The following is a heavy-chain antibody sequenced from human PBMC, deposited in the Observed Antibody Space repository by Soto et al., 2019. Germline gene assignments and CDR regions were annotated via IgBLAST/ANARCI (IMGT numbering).Heavy chain of an antibody. CDR2: IYYSGST. CDR1: GGSISSGGYY. V-gene: IGHV4-31*03. J-gene: IGHJ4*02. CDR3: ARGDTAEGYKHFDY. Sequence: PSETLSLTCTVSGGSISSGGYYWSWIRQHPGKGLEWTGYIYYSGSTYYNPSLKSRVTISVDTSKNQFSLKLSSVTAADTAVYYCARGDTAEGYKHFDYWGQGTLVTVSS. D-gene: IGHD5-18*01.